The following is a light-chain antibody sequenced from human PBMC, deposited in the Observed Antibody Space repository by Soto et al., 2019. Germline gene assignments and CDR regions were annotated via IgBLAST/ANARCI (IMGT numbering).Light chain of an antibody. CDR1: SSDVGGYNY. J-gene: IGLJ2*01. Sequence: QSALTQPRSVSGSPGQSVTISCTGTSSDVGGYNYVSWYQQHPGKAPKLMIYDVSKRPSGAPDRFSGSKSGNTASLTISGXXXXXXXDYYCCSYAGSYTLVFGGGTKLTV. V-gene: IGLV2-11*01. CDR3: CSYAGSYTLV. CDR2: DVS.